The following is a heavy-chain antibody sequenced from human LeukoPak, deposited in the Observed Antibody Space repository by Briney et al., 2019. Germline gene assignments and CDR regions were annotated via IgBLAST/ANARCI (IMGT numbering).Heavy chain of an antibody. Sequence: GGSLRLSCAASGFTFSSYSMNWVRQAPGKGLEWVSYISSSSSTIYYADSVKGRFTISRDNAKNSLYLQMNSLRAEDTAVYYCARVRPVVPAAMGPLGYFDLWGRGTLVTVSS. CDR1: GFTFSSYS. J-gene: IGHJ2*01. CDR3: ARVRPVVPAAMGPLGYFDL. V-gene: IGHV3-48*01. CDR2: ISSSSSTI. D-gene: IGHD2-2*01.